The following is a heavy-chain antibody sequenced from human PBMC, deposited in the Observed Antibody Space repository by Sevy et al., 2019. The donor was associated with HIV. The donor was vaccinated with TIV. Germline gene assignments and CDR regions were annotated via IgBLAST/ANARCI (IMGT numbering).Heavy chain of an antibody. CDR1: GFTFSDYH. D-gene: IGHD2-21*02. V-gene: IGHV3-11*01. Sequence: GGSLRLSCEASGFTFSDYHMTWIRQAPGKELEWVAYISSRGSTEHYADSVKGRFTISRDNVKNSLYLQMDSLRGEDTAVYYCAREADYYFDSWGQGSLVTVSS. J-gene: IGHJ4*02. CDR2: ISSRGSTE. CDR3: AREADYYFDS.